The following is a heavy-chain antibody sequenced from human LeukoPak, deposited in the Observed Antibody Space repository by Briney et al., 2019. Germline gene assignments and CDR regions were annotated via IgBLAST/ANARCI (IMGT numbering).Heavy chain of an antibody. CDR2: IYYSGST. CDR3: ARHIYSSWDRAGDI. D-gene: IGHD6-13*01. J-gene: IGHJ3*02. Sequence: SETLSLTCTVSGGSINSYHWSWIREPPGKGLEGIGYIYYSGSTNYNPSLKSRLTISVDTSKNQFSLKLSSVTAADTAVYYCARHIYSSWDRAGDIWGQGTMVTVSS. V-gene: IGHV4-59*08. CDR1: GGSINSYH.